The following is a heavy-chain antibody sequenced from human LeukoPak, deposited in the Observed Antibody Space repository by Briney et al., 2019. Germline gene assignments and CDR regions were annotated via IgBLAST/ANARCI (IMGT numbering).Heavy chain of an antibody. V-gene: IGHV3-7*01. CDR1: GFTFSSYW. Sequence: GGSLRLSCAASGFTFSSYWMSWVRQAPGKGLEWVANIKQDGSEKYYVDSVKGRFTISRDNAKNSLYLQMNSLRAEDTAVYYCARDKWIQLWLLNYYYYYYMDVWGKGTTVTVSS. D-gene: IGHD5-18*01. J-gene: IGHJ6*03. CDR2: IKQDGSEK. CDR3: ARDKWIQLWLLNYYYYYYMDV.